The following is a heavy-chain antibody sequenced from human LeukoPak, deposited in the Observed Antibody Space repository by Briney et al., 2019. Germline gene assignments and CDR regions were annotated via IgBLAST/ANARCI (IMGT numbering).Heavy chain of an antibody. V-gene: IGHV4-59*08. CDR2: INYSGSS. CDR1: GDSISTDY. Sequence: PSETLSLTCIVSGDSISTDYWSWIRQSPGKGLEWIGYINYSGSSEYNPSLKSRITISVDRSKNEISLKMRSVTAADTAVYYCARLDSISDTCYNYWALGALVTVSS. J-gene: IGHJ4*02. CDR3: ARLDSISDTCYNY. D-gene: IGHD3-16*02.